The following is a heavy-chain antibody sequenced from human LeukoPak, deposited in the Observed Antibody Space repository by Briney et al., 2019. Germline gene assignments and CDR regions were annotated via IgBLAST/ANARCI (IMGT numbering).Heavy chain of an antibody. Sequence: SETLSLTCTVSGGSISSYYWSWIRQPPGKGLEWIGYIYYSGSNNHNPSLKSRVTISVDTSKNQFSLKLSSVTAADTAVYYCARHLAAAGYYYYYYMDVWGKGTTVTISS. CDR2: IYYSGSN. D-gene: IGHD6-13*01. J-gene: IGHJ6*03. CDR1: GGSISSYY. CDR3: ARHLAAAGYYYYYYMDV. V-gene: IGHV4-59*08.